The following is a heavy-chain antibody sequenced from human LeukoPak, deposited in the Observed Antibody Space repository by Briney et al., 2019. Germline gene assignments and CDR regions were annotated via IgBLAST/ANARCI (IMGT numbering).Heavy chain of an antibody. V-gene: IGHV3-7*01. CDR3: ARNVNAFDI. CDR1: GFTFNSYW. J-gene: IGHJ3*02. Sequence: GGSLRPSGTASGFTFNSYWMTWVRQPPGRGLEWVANTNQHGTQNYYVDSVKGRFTISRDNAENSLYLQMSSLRDEDNAVYYRARNVNAFDIWGRGTMVTVSS. CDR2: TNQHGTQN.